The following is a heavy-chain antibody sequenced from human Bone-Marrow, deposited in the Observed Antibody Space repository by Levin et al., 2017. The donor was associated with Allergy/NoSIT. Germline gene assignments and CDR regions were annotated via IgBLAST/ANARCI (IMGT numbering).Heavy chain of an antibody. CDR1: GFHFKSYG. CDR2: VSFDGSNK. D-gene: IGHD6-13*01. J-gene: IGHJ3*01. Sequence: GGSLRLSCAASGFHFKSYGIHWVRQAPGKGLEWVALVSFDGSNKYYADSVKGRFAVSRDNSKNTLTLQMNSLRIEDSAVYYCAKADRVAAVGGAFDVWGQGAVVSVSS. CDR3: AKADRVAAVGGAFDV. V-gene: IGHV3-30*18.